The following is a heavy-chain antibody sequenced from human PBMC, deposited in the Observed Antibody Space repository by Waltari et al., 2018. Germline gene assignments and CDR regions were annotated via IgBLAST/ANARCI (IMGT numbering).Heavy chain of an antibody. CDR2: IYYSGST. V-gene: IGHV4-59*01. CDR3: AREAIAVAGYYMDV. D-gene: IGHD6-19*01. Sequence: QVQLQESGPGLVKPSETLSLTCTVSGGSISSYYWSWIRQPPGKGLEWIGYIYYSGSTNYNPSRKSRVTISVDTSKNQFSLKLSSVTAADTAVYYCAREAIAVAGYYMDVWGKGTTVTVSS. CDR1: GGSISSYY. J-gene: IGHJ6*03.